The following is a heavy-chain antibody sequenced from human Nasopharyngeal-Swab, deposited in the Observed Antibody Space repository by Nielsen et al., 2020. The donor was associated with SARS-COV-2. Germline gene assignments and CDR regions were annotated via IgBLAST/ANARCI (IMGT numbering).Heavy chain of an antibody. CDR2: MYHSGTT. Sequence: GSLSLSCTVSGYSIRSDSYWGWIRQPPGKGLEWIGYMYHSGTTYYNPSLKSRVTISRDTSKNQLSLTLTSVTAADTGVYYCARDVTGYLQCDSWGRGSLVTVSS. CDR3: ARDVTGYLQCDS. D-gene: IGHD3-9*01. V-gene: IGHV4-38-2*02. J-gene: IGHJ4*02. CDR1: GYSIRSDSY.